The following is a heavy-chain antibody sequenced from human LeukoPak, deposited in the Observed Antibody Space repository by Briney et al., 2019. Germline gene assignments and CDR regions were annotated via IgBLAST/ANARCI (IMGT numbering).Heavy chain of an antibody. CDR1: GYTFTSYY. Sequence: ASVKVSCKASGYTFTSYYMHWVRQAPGQGLEWMGIINPSGGSTSYAQKFQGRVTVTRDTSTSTVYMELSSLRSEDTAVYYCARGRILRYFDWTQQRWFDPWGQGTLVTVSS. D-gene: IGHD3-9*01. CDR2: INPSGGST. J-gene: IGHJ5*02. V-gene: IGHV1-46*03. CDR3: ARGRILRYFDWTQQRWFDP.